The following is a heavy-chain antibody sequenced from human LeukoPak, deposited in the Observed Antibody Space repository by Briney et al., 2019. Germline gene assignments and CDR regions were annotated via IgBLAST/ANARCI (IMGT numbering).Heavy chain of an antibody. D-gene: IGHD1-1*01. V-gene: IGHV1-69*06. CDR2: IIPIFGTA. CDR1: GGTFSSYA. Sequence: ASVKVSCKASGGTFSSYAISWVRQAPGQGLEWMGGIIPIFGTANYAQKFQGRVTITADKSTSTAYMELSSLRSEDTAVYYCARGLHWNDVLDNWFDPWGQGTLVTVSS. J-gene: IGHJ5*02. CDR3: ARGLHWNDVLDNWFDP.